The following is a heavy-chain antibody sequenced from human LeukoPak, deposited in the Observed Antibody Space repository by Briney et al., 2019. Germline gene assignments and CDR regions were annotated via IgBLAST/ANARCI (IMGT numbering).Heavy chain of an antibody. D-gene: IGHD2-2*01. CDR2: IYYSGST. J-gene: IGHJ6*02. Sequence: PSETLSLTCTVSGGSISRYYWSWIRQPPGKGLEWIGYIYYSGSTNYNPSLKSRVTISVDTSKNQFSLKLSFVTAADTAVYYCARVVPAAISMVVWGQGTTVTVSS. CDR3: ARVVPAAISMVV. CDR1: GGSISRYY. V-gene: IGHV4-59*01.